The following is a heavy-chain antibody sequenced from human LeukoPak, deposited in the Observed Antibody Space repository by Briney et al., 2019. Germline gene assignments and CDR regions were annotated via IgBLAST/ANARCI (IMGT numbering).Heavy chain of an antibody. CDR3: AKDGSGYYFHY. J-gene: IGHJ4*02. CDR1: GFTFSNAW. Sequence: PGGSLRLSCAASGFTFSNAWMSWVRQAPGKGLEWVGRIKSKTDGGTTDYAAPVKGRFTISRDDSKNTLYLQMNSLRAEDTAVYYCAKDGSGYYFHYWGQGTLVTVSS. CDR2: IKSKTDGGTT. V-gene: IGHV3-15*01. D-gene: IGHD3-22*01.